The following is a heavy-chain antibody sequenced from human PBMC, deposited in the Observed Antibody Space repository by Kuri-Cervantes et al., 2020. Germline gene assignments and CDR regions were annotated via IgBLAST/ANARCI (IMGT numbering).Heavy chain of an antibody. CDR3: AKSSGH. Sequence: LSLTCAASGFTFDDYAMHWVRQAPGKGLEWVSLISWDGGSTYYADSVKGRFTISRDNSKNSLYLQMNSLRAEDTAVYYCAKSSGHWGQGTLVTVSS. CDR2: ISWDGGST. D-gene: IGHD6-19*01. V-gene: IGHV3-43D*04. J-gene: IGHJ4*02. CDR1: GFTFDDYA.